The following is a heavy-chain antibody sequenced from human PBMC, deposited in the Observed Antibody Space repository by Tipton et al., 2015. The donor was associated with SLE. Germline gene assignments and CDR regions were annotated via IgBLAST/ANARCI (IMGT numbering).Heavy chain of an antibody. V-gene: IGHV3-48*03. D-gene: IGHD6-13*01. Sequence: SLRLSCAASGFTFSSYEMNWVRQAPGKGLEWVSYISSSGSTIYYADSVKGRFTISRDNAKNSLYLQMNSLKTEDTAVYYCTSSGVAAAGTYYYYYMDVWGKGTTVTVSS. J-gene: IGHJ6*03. CDR1: GFTFSSYE. CDR2: ISSSGSTI. CDR3: TSSGVAAAGTYYYYYMDV.